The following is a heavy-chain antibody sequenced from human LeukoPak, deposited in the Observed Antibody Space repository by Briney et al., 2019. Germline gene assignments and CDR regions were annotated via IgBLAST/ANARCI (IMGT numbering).Heavy chain of an antibody. Sequence: GGSLRLSCAASGFTFNSHTMNWVRQAPGKGLEWVSFISSSSNYIYYADSVKGRFTISRDNAKNSLYLQMNSLRAEDTAVYYCARDRNWGGWAAFDIWGQGTMVTVSS. J-gene: IGHJ3*02. CDR3: ARDRNWGGWAAFDI. V-gene: IGHV3-21*01. D-gene: IGHD7-27*01. CDR1: GFTFNSHT. CDR2: ISSSSNYI.